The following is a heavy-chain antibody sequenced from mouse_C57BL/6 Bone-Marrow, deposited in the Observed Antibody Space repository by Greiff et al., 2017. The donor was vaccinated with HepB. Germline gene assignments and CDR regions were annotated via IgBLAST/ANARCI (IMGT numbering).Heavy chain of an antibody. Sequence: EVKVVESGGDLVKPGGSLKLSCAASGFTFSSYGMSWVRQTPDKRLEWVATISSGGSYTYYPDSVKGRFTISRDNAKNTLYLQMSSLKSEDTAMYYCAISYSFDYWGQGTTLTVSS. CDR3: AISYSFDY. CDR2: ISSGGSYT. V-gene: IGHV5-6*01. J-gene: IGHJ2*01. CDR1: GFTFSSYG.